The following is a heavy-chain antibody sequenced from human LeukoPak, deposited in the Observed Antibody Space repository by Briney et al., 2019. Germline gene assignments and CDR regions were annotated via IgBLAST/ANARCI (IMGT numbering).Heavy chain of an antibody. V-gene: IGHV1-18*01. CDR3: ARVGSRNYCFYFDS. Sequence: ASVKVSCKTSGYTFTSYGVTWVRQAPGQGLEWMGWITAYNDNTNYAQQFQGRVTMTTDTSTSAAYMELRSLRSDDTAVYYCARVGSRNYCFYFDSWGQVTLVTVST. J-gene: IGHJ4*02. D-gene: IGHD1-7*01. CDR1: GYTFTSYG. CDR2: ITAYNDNT.